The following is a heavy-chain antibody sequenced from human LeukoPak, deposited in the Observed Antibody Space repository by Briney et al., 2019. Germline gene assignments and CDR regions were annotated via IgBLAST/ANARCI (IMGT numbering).Heavy chain of an antibody. CDR1: GYSFNSYW. CDR3: ARLSYSHAPGD. V-gene: IGHV5-51*01. Sequence: GESLKISCKGSGYSFNSYWIGWVRQMPGEGLEWMGMIYSGDSDTRYSPSFQGQVTMSADKSISTAYLPWSSLKASDTAMYFCARLSYSHAPGDWGQGTLVTVSS. J-gene: IGHJ4*02. CDR2: IYSGDSDT. D-gene: IGHD2-15*01.